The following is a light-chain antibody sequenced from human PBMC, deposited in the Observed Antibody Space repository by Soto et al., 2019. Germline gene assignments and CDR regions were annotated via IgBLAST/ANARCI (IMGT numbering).Light chain of an antibody. CDR3: QQYGNSRLT. J-gene: IGKJ4*01. Sequence: EIVLTQSPGTLSLSPGERATLSCSASQSVSSSNLAWYQQIPGQAPRLLIYGASSRATGIPDRFSGSGSGTDFTLTISRLEPEDFAVYYCQQYGNSRLTFGGGTKVDIK. CDR1: QSVSSSN. V-gene: IGKV3-20*01. CDR2: GAS.